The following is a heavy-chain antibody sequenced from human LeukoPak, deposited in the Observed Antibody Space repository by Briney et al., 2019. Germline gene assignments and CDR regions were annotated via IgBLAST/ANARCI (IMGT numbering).Heavy chain of an antibody. CDR2: IYYSGST. J-gene: IGHJ5*02. CDR1: GGSISSYY. CDR3: ARAGGTGGSGYYYWFDP. V-gene: IGHV4-59*01. Sequence: PSETLSLTCTVSGGSISSYYWSWIRQPPGKGLEWIGYIYYSGSTNYNPSLKSRVTISVDTSKNQFSLKLSSVTAADTAVYYCARAGGTGGSGYYYWFDPWGQGTLVTVSS. D-gene: IGHD3-22*01.